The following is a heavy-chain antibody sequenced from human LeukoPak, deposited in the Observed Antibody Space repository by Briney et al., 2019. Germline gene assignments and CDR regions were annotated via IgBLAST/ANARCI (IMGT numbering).Heavy chain of an antibody. CDR2: IYYSGST. Sequence: SETLSLTCTVSGGSISSYYWSWIRQPPGKGLEWIGDIYYSGSTNYNPSLKSRFTISVDTSKNQFPLKLSSVPAADTAVYYWPSCTMVRGIQHWGQGTLVTVSS. CDR3: PSCTMVRGIQH. CDR1: GGSISSYY. V-gene: IGHV4-59*01. D-gene: IGHD3-10*01. J-gene: IGHJ1*01.